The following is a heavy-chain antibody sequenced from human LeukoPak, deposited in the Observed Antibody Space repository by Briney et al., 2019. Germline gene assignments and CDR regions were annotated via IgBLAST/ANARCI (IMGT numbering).Heavy chain of an antibody. CDR1: GGSISSSSYY. J-gene: IGHJ4*02. Sequence: SETLSLTCTVSGGSISSSSYYWGWIRQPPGKGLEWIGSIYYSGSTYYNPSLKSQVTISVDTSKNQFSLKLSSVTAADTAVYYCARHGVTYSSSSYFDYWGQGTLVTVSS. D-gene: IGHD6-6*01. CDR2: IYYSGST. V-gene: IGHV4-39*01. CDR3: ARHGVTYSSSSYFDY.